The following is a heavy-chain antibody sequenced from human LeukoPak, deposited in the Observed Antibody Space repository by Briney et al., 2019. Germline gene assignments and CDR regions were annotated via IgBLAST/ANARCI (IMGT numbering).Heavy chain of an antibody. CDR3: ARGQKWQLLHYYYYYMDV. CDR2: MSPNSGNT. Sequence: GASVKVSCKASGYTFTSYDINWVRQATGQGLEWMGWMSPNSGNTGYAQKFQGRVTMTRNTSISTAYMELSSLRSEGTAVYYCARGQKWQLLHYYYYYMDVWGKGTTVTVSS. CDR1: GYTFTSYD. D-gene: IGHD2-15*01. J-gene: IGHJ6*03. V-gene: IGHV1-8*01.